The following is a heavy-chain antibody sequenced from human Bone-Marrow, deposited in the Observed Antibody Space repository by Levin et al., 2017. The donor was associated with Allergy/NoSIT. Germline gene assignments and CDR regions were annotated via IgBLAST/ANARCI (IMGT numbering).Heavy chain of an antibody. CDR1: GFTFSSYA. CDR3: AKSLRAVAVHVGIDY. Sequence: PSQTLSLTCAASGFTFSSYAMSWVRHAPGKGLEWVSAISGSGGSTYYADSVKGRFTISRDNSKNTLYLQMNSLRAEDTAVYYCAKSLRAVAVHVGIDYWGQGTLVTVSS. CDR2: ISGSGGST. V-gene: IGHV3-23*01. D-gene: IGHD6-19*01. J-gene: IGHJ4*02.